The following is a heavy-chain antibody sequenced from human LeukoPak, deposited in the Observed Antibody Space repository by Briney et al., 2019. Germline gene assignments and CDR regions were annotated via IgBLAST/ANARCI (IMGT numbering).Heavy chain of an antibody. J-gene: IGHJ4*02. CDR1: SGSMSVYY. CDR3: ARGDDFYGSGDYFIFHH. V-gene: IGHV4-59*01. Sequence: SETLSLTCSVPSGSMSVYYWSWIRQPPGKGLEWIGYIHDSGITNYSPSLKSRVAISVDTSKNQFSLKLNSVTAADTAVYYCARGDDFYGSGDYFIFHHWGQGTLVTVSS. D-gene: IGHD3-10*01. CDR2: IHDSGIT.